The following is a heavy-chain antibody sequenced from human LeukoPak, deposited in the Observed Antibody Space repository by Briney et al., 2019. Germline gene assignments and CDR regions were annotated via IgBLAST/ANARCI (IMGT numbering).Heavy chain of an antibody. Sequence: SETLSLTCAVYGGSFSGSNWSWIRQPPGKGLEWIGEIHNSGSTIYNPSLKSRVTISVDTSKNQFSLNLISVTAADTAVYYCVRAYDYWGQGTLVTVSS. CDR2: IHNSGST. V-gene: IGHV4-34*01. CDR3: VRAYDY. J-gene: IGHJ4*02. CDR1: GGSFSGSN.